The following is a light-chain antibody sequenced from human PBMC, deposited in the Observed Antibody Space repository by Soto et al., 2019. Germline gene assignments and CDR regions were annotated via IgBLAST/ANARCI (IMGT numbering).Light chain of an antibody. CDR1: QSLANSF. CDR3: QQYGTSEII. J-gene: IGKJ5*01. CDR2: DTS. Sequence: EVVLTQSPGTLSLSPGQRATLSCRASQSLANSFIAWYQQKPGQAPRLLIYDTSSRASGIPDRFSGSGSGTDFTLTISRLDTEDFAVFYCQQYGTSEIIFGQGTRLEI. V-gene: IGKV3-20*01.